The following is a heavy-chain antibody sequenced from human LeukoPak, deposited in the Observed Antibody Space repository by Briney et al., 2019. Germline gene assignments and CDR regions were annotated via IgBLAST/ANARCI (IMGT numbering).Heavy chain of an antibody. CDR2: INPKSGGT. J-gene: IGHJ4*02. CDR1: GYTFTGYY. V-gene: IGHV1-2*02. CDR3: ARSSSGWPLYFDC. Sequence: GASVKVSCKASGYTFTGYYMHWVRQAPGEGVEWMGWINPKSGGTKFAQKHQGGVTMTADTSIDTAYLELSNLKSDDTAIYYCARSSSGWPLYFDCWGQGTLVTVSS. D-gene: IGHD6-19*01.